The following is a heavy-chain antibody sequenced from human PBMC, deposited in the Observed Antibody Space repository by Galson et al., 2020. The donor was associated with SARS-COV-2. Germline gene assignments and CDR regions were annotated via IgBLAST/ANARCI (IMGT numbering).Heavy chain of an antibody. V-gene: IGHV4-4*02. CDR1: GGTNSNDNT. Sequence: SETLYLTCDVSGGTNSNDNTRSRVRKTTAQGKEWSGEIHHSGTPNYNTCPKSRVTISVDKSKNQFSLKLTSVTAADTAVYYCYLWIVAPPQDFWGQGTLVTVSS. CDR3: YLWIVAPPQDF. J-gene: IGHJ4*02. D-gene: IGHD3-22*01. CDR2: IHHSGTP.